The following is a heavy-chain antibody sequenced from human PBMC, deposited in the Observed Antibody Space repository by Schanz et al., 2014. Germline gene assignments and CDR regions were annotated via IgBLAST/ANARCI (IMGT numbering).Heavy chain of an antibody. CDR2: ILYDGKNR. J-gene: IGHJ4*03. Sequence: QVQLVESGGGVVQPGGSLRLSCAASGFTFSSYGMHWVRQAPGKGLEWVAVILYDGKNRYYADSVKGRFTISRDNSENTLFVKMDSLRPEGTTVYYCARANGGDFNETDFWGQGTPVTVSS. D-gene: IGHD2-21*02. CDR1: GFTFSSYG. CDR3: ARANGGDFNETDF. V-gene: IGHV3-33*01.